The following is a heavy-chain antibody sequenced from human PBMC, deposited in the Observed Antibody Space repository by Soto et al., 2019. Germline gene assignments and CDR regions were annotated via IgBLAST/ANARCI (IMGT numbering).Heavy chain of an antibody. CDR1: GFTFSSYG. CDR3: ARVHYRLQWGAVDI. Sequence: QVQLVESGGGVVQPGKSLRLSCAASGFTFSSYGMHWVRQAPGKGLEWVALISYDATNKHYVDSVKGRFSISRDNSKNTLYLQVNSLRAEDTAVYFCARVHYRLQWGAVDIWGQGTMVTVSS. J-gene: IGHJ3*02. V-gene: IGHV3-30*03. CDR2: ISYDATNK. D-gene: IGHD2-2*01.